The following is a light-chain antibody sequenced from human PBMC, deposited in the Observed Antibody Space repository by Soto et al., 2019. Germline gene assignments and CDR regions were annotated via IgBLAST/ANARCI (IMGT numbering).Light chain of an antibody. CDR1: QSVSNN. V-gene: IGKV3-15*01. CDR3: QQYNNWPPLT. CDR2: GAS. J-gene: IGKJ4*01. Sequence: EIVMTQSPATLSVSPGERATLSCRASQSVSNNLAWYQQKPGQAPRLLIYGASTRATGVPARFSGSGSGTEFPLTISSLQSEDFAVYYCQQYNNWPPLTFGGGTKVDIK.